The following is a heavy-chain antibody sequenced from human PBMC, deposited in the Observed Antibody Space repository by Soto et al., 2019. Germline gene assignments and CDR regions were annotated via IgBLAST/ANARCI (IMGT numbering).Heavy chain of an antibody. CDR3: ARDRVSGDYYHDAFDI. CDR1: GFTFSTYS. J-gene: IGHJ3*02. Sequence: VQLVESGGALVQPGGSLRLSCAASGFTFSTYSMNWVRQAPGKGLEWVSYISGSSRTVYYADSVKGRFTISRDNAKQSLSLQMNSLRAEDTAVYYCARDRVSGDYYHDAFDIWGQGTMVTVSS. CDR2: ISGSSRTV. D-gene: IGHD3-16*01. V-gene: IGHV3-48*01.